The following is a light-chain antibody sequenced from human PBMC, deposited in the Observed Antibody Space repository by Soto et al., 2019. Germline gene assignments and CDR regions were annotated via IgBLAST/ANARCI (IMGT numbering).Light chain of an antibody. CDR1: SSNFGSNY. CDR2: RNN. CDR3: AAWDDSLSGFYV. Sequence: QSVLTQPPSASGTPGQRVTISCSGSSSNFGSNYVYWYQQLPGTAPKLLIYRNNQRPSGVPDRFPGSKSGTSASLAISGLRSEDEADYYCAAWDDSLSGFYVFGTGTKVTVL. V-gene: IGLV1-47*01. J-gene: IGLJ1*01.